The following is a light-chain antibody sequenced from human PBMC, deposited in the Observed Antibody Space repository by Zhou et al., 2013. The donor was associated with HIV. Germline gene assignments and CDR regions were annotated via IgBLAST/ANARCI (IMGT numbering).Light chain of an antibody. J-gene: IGKJ5*01. CDR1: QSLLYSNGYNY. CDR2: LGS. V-gene: IGKV2-28*01. CDR3: MQALQTPFT. Sequence: DIVMTQSPLSLPVTAGEPASISCRSSQSLLYSNGYNYLDWYVQKPGQSPQLLIYLGSNRASGVPERFSGGGSGTDFTLKISRVEAEDVGVYYCMQALQTPFTFGQGTRLEI.